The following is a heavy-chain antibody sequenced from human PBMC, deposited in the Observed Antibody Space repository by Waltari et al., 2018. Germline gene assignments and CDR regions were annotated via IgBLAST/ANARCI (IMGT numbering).Heavy chain of an antibody. J-gene: IGHJ4*02. CDR3: ARGPAAAGKRRYFDY. Sequence: QVQLQQWGAGLLKPSETLSLTCAVYGGSFSGSYWSWIRQPPGKGLEWIGEINHSGSTNYNPSLKSRVTISVDTSKNQFSLKLSSVTAADTAVYYCARGPAAAGKRRYFDYWGQGTLVTVSS. V-gene: IGHV4-34*01. CDR2: INHSGST. D-gene: IGHD6-13*01. CDR1: GGSFSGSY.